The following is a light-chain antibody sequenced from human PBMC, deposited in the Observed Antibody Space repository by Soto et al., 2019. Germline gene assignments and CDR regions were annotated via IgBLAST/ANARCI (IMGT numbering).Light chain of an antibody. Sequence: EIVLTQSPDTLSLSPGERATPSCRASQSVSSSYLAWYQQKPGQAPRLLIYGASSRATGIPDRFSGSGSGTDFTLTISRLEPEDFAVYYCQQYGSSPVTFGPGTKVDIK. CDR1: QSVSSSY. V-gene: IGKV3-20*01. CDR2: GAS. J-gene: IGKJ3*01. CDR3: QQYGSSPVT.